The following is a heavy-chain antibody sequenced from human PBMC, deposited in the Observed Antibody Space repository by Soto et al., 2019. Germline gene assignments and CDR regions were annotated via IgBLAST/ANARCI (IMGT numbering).Heavy chain of an antibody. CDR2: INHSGST. J-gene: IGHJ3*02. V-gene: IGHV4-34*01. CDR1: GGSFSGYY. CDR3: ERVPLRSAFDI. Sequence: QVQLQQWGAGLLKPSETLSLTCAVYGGSFSGYYWSWIRQPPGKGLEWIGEINHSGSTNYNPSLKSRVTIYVDTSKNQFSLKLSSVTAADTAVYYCERVPLRSAFDIWGQGTMVTVSS.